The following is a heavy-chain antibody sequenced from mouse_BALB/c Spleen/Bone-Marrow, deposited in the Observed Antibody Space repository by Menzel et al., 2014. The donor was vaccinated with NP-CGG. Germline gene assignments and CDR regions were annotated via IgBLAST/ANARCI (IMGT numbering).Heavy chain of an antibody. CDR2: IDPANGNT. Sequence: DVQLQESGAELVKPGASVKLSCTASGFNIKDTYMHWVKQRPEQGLEWIGRIDPANGNTKYDPKFQGKATIAADTSSNTAYLQLSSLTSEDTAVYYCAPYYYGSSLFAYWGQGTLVTVSA. V-gene: IGHV14-3*02. J-gene: IGHJ3*01. CDR3: APYYYGSSLFAY. CDR1: GFNIKDTY. D-gene: IGHD1-1*01.